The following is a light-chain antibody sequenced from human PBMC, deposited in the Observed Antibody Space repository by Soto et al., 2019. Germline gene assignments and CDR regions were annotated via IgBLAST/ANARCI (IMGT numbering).Light chain of an antibody. J-gene: IGKJ4*01. CDR2: GAS. V-gene: IGKV3-15*01. Sequence: EIVMTQSPATLSVSPGVRATLSCRASQSVSSNLAWYQQKPGQAPTLLIYGASTRATGIPARPSGSGSGTEFTLTISTLQSKAFAVYYCQQYNNWPLSFGGGTKVDTK. CDR3: QQYNNWPLS. CDR1: QSVSSN.